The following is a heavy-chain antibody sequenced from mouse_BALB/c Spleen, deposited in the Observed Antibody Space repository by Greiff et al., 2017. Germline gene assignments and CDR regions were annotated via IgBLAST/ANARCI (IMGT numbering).Heavy chain of an antibody. CDR3: ARIPYDGYYGGGAMDY. Sequence: QVQLKESGPGLVQPSQSLSITCTVSGFSLTSYGVHWVRQSPGKGLEWLGVIWSGGSTDYNAAFISRLSISKDNSKSQVFFKMNSLQANDTAIYYCARIPYDGYYGGGAMDYWGQGTSVTVSS. J-gene: IGHJ4*01. CDR2: IWSGGST. CDR1: GFSLTSYG. D-gene: IGHD2-3*01. V-gene: IGHV2-2*02.